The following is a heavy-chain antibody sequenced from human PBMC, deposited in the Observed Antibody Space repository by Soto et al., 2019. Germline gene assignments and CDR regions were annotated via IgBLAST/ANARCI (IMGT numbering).Heavy chain of an antibody. J-gene: IGHJ4*02. CDR1: GFTFSSYG. CDR3: AGIGDTDMGPYYFDY. V-gene: IGHV3-33*01. CDR2: IWYDGSNK. Sequence: QVQLVESGGGVVQPGRSLRLSCAASGFTFSSYGMHWVRQAPGKGLEWVAVIWYDGSNKYYADSVKGRFTISRDNSKNPLYRQMNSLSAEDTAVYYCAGIGDTDMGPYYFDYWGQGTLVTVSS. D-gene: IGHD5-18*01.